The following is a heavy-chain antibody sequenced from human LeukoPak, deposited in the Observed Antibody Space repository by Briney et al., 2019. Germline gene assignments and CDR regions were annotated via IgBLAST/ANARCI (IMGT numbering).Heavy chain of an antibody. CDR3: ARARHAFDI. V-gene: IGHV3-64*01. Sequence: GGSLRLSCAASGFTFSSYAMHWVRQAPGKGLEYVSAISSNGGSTYYANSVKGRFTISRDNSKNKLYLQMGSLRAEDMAVYYCARARHAFDIWGQGTMVTASS. CDR2: ISSNGGST. J-gene: IGHJ3*02. CDR1: GFTFSSYA.